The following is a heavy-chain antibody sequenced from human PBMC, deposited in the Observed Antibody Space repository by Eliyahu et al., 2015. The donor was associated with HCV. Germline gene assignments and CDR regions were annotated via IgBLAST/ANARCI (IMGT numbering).Heavy chain of an antibody. V-gene: IGHV1-8*01. CDR1: GYTFXSYD. CDR2: MNPNSGNX. Sequence: QVQLVQSGAEVKKPGASVKVSCKASGYTFXSYDINWVRQATGQGLEWMGWMNPNSGNXGYAXKFQGRVTMTRNTSISTAYMELSSLRSEDTAVYYCARGPTTDSRRYNWFDPWGQGTLVTVSS. D-gene: IGHD4-17*01. CDR3: ARGPTTDSRRYNWFDP. J-gene: IGHJ5*02.